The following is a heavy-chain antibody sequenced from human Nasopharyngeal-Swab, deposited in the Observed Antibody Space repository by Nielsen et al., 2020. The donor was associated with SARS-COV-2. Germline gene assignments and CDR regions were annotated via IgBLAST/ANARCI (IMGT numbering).Heavy chain of an antibody. J-gene: IGHJ3*02. CDR2: IYYSGST. D-gene: IGHD3-22*01. CDR1: GGSISSGSYY. CDR3: ARVRITMIVVADAFDI. V-gene: IGHV4-31*03. Sequence: SETLSLTCTVSGGSISSGSYYWSWIRQHPGKGLEWIGYIYYSGSTYYNPSLKSRVTISVDTSKNQFSLKLSSVTAADTAVYYCARVRITMIVVADAFDIWGQGTMVTVSS.